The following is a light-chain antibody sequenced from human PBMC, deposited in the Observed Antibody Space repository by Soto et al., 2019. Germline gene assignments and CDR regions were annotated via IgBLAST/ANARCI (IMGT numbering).Light chain of an antibody. Sequence: QSALTQPRSVSGSPGQSVTISCTGTSSDVGGYNYVSWYQHHPGKAPKLMIYDVNKRPSGVPDRFSGSKSGNTASLTISGLQAEDEADYYCCSYVGSYTVLFGGGNKLTVL. CDR2: DVN. CDR1: SSDVGGYNY. CDR3: CSYVGSYTVL. J-gene: IGLJ2*01. V-gene: IGLV2-11*01.